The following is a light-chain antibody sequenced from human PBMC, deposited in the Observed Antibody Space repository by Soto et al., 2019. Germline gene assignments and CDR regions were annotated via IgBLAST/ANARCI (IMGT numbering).Light chain of an antibody. Sequence: QSVLAQPPSVSGTPGQRVTISCSGSSSNVGGNTVNWYQQLPGTAPTLLIYTTNQRPSGVPDRFSGSKSGTSASLAISGLQSEDEADYYCAGWDDSLNGYVFGSGTKLTVL. CDR1: SSNVGGNT. V-gene: IGLV1-44*01. J-gene: IGLJ1*01. CDR2: TTN. CDR3: AGWDDSLNGYV.